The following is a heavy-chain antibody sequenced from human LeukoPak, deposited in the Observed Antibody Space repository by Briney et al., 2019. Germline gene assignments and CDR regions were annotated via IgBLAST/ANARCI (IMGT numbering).Heavy chain of an antibody. CDR2: IYTSGST. CDR1: GGSISSYY. CDR3: ARDQTYYYDSTDAFDI. Sequence: PSETLSLTCTVSGGSISSYYWSWIRQPAGKGLEWIGRIYTSGSTNYNPSLKSRVTMSVDTSKNQFSLKLSSVTAADTAVYYCARDQTYYYDSTDAFDIWGQGTMVTVSS. D-gene: IGHD3-22*01. J-gene: IGHJ3*02. V-gene: IGHV4-4*07.